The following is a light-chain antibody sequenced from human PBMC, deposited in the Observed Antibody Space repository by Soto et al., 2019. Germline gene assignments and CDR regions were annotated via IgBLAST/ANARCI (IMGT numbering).Light chain of an antibody. J-gene: IGLJ2*01. CDR2: EVT. CDR3: GSYASATLI. CDR1: NSDIGAYDY. V-gene: IGLV2-14*01. Sequence: QSVLTQPASVSGSPGQSITISCTGSNSDIGAYDYVSWYQQHPGKPPTPLIYEVTFRPSGVPNRFSGSKSGNTATLTISGILTEDEADYYCGSYASATLIFGGGTKLTVL.